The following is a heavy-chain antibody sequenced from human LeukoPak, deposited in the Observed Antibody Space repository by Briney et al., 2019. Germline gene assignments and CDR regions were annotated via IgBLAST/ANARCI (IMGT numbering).Heavy chain of an antibody. V-gene: IGHV3-7*03. CDR3: ARGCGLDV. D-gene: IGHD2-8*01. Sequence: HPGGSLRLSCAASGFTFSSYGMHWVRQAPGKGLEWVASINHNGNVNYYVDSVKGRFTISRDNAKNSLYLQMSNLRAEDTAVYFCARGCGLDVWGQGATVTVSS. CDR2: INHNGNVN. J-gene: IGHJ6*02. CDR1: GFTFSSYG.